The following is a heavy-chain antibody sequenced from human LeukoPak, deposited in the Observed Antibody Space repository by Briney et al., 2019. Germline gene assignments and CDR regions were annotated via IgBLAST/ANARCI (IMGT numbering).Heavy chain of an antibody. CDR1: GYTFTAYY. CDR3: AIQPWGSGNNWYFDL. J-gene: IGHJ2*01. Sequence: GASVTVSCKASGYTFTAYYIHWVRHAPGQGLEWMGWISPNSGGTDYAQKFQGRVTMTRDTSISTTYVELSSLTSDDTAVYYCAIQPWGSGNNWYFDLWGRGTLVTVSS. V-gene: IGHV1-2*02. CDR2: ISPNSGGT. D-gene: IGHD7-27*01.